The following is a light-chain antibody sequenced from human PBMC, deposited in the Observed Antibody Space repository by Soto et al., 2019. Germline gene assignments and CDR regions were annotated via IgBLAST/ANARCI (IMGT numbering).Light chain of an antibody. CDR2: KES. CDR3: QQYNSYSPWT. J-gene: IGKJ1*01. CDR1: QSISSW. V-gene: IGKV1-5*03. Sequence: DIQMTQSPSTLSASVGDRVTITCRASQSISSWLAWYQQKPGKAPKLLIYKESSLESGVPSRFSGSGSGTEFTLTISSPQADDFATYYCQQYNSYSPWTFGQGTKVEIK.